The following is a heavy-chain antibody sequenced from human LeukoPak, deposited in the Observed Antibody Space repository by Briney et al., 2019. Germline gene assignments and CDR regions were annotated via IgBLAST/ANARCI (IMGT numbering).Heavy chain of an antibody. Sequence: SETLSPTCTVSGGSISSYYWSWLRQPPGKGLEWIGYIYYSGSTNYNPSLKSRVTISVDTSKNQFSLKLSSVTAADTAVYYCARESAVPAATDAFDIWGQGTMVTVSS. CDR3: ARESAVPAATDAFDI. J-gene: IGHJ3*02. CDR2: IYYSGST. D-gene: IGHD2-2*01. CDR1: GGSISSYY. V-gene: IGHV4-59*01.